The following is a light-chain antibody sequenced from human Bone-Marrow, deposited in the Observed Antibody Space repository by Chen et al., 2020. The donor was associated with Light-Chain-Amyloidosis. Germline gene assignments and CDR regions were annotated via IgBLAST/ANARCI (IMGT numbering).Light chain of an antibody. Sequence: QSALTQPASVSGSPGQSITISCTGTSSDVVGDNHVSRYRQHPDKAPKLMIYEVTYRPSWVPDRFSGSKSDNTASLTISGLQTEDEADYFCSSYTITNTLVFGSGTRVTVL. V-gene: IGLV2-14*01. CDR2: EVT. J-gene: IGLJ1*01. CDR1: SSDVVGDNH. CDR3: SSYTITNTLV.